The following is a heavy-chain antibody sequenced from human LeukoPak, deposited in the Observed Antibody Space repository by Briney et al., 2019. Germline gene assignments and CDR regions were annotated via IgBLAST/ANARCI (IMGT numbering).Heavy chain of an antibody. CDR2: INHSVGT. D-gene: IGHD2-15*01. CDR1: SGSFSGYY. CDR3: ARGYCSGGSCYLSYYYMDV. Sequence: SETLSLTCSVYSGSFSGYYWSWIRQPPGKGLEWIGEINHSVGTNYNPSLKSRVTISVDTSKNQFSLKLSSVTTADTAVYYCARGYCSGGSCYLSYYYMDVWGKGTTVTISS. V-gene: IGHV4-34*01. J-gene: IGHJ6*03.